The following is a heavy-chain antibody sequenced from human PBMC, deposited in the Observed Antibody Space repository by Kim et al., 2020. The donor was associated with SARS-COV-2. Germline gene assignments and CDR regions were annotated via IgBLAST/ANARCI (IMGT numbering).Heavy chain of an antibody. V-gene: IGHV4-34*01. CDR3: AIEDIVVVADY. D-gene: IGHD2-15*01. CDR2: INHSGST. J-gene: IGHJ4*02. Sequence: SETLSLTCAVYGGSFSGYYWSWIRQPPGKGLEWIGEINHSGSTNYNPSLKSRVTISVDTSKNQFSLKLSSVTAADTAVYYCAIEDIVVVADYWGQGTLVT. CDR1: GGSFSGYY.